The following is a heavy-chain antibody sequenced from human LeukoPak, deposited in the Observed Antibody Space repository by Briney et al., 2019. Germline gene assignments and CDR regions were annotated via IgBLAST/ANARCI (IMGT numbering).Heavy chain of an antibody. CDR2: INSDGSST. CDR1: GFTFSSCW. CDR3: ARVTSLTGTIFDS. Sequence: PGGSRRLSCAASGFTFSSCWMHWVRQAPGKGLVWVARINSDGSSTSYADSVKGLFTISRDNAKNTLYLQMSSLRVEDTAVYYCARVTSLTGTIFDSWGRGSLVAVSS. D-gene: IGHD1-7*01. J-gene: IGHJ4*01. V-gene: IGHV3-74*01.